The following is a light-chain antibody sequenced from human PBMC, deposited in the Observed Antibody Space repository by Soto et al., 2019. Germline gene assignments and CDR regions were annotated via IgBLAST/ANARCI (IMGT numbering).Light chain of an antibody. J-gene: IGKJ1*01. CDR3: QQYDVWPQT. CDR2: GAS. CDR1: QDVRNG. Sequence: EIVLTQSPGTQSVSPGGRATLSCRASQDVRNGLAWYQQKPGQAPRLLIHGASTRATGIPARFSGSGSGTEFNRTISSLQSEDSATYCCQQYDVWPQTFGQGT. V-gene: IGKV3-15*01.